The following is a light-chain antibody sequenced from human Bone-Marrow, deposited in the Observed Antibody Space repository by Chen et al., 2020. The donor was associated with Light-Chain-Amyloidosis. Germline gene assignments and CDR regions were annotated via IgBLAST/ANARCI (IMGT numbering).Light chain of an antibody. V-gene: IGKV2-28*01. CDR3: MQALQTPRT. J-gene: IGKJ4*01. Sequence: DIVMTQSPLSLPVTPGEPASISCRSSQSLLHSNGYNYLDWYLQKPGQSPQLLIYLGSNRASGVPDRFSGSGSGIDFTLKISRVEPEDVGVYYCMQALQTPRTFGGGTKVEIK. CDR1: QSLLHSNGYNY. CDR2: LGS.